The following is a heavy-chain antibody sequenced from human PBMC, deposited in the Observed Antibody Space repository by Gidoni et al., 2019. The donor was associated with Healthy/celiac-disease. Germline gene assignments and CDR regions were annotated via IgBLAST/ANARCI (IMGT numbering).Heavy chain of an antibody. CDR3: ATYRIRKGNYFDY. D-gene: IGHD2-2*02. CDR2: ISGSGGST. J-gene: IGHJ4*02. Sequence: EVQLLESGGGLVQPGGSLRLSCAASGFTFSSYAMSWVRQDPGKGLEWVSAISGSGGSTYYADSVKGRFTISRDNSKNTLYLQMNSLRAEDTAVYYCATYRIRKGNYFDYWGQGTLVTVSS. V-gene: IGHV3-23*01. CDR1: GFTFSSYA.